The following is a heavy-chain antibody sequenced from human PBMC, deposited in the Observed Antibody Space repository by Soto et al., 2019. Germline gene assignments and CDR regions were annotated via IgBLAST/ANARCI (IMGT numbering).Heavy chain of an antibody. CDR2: ISYDGSNK. D-gene: IGHD3-16*01. J-gene: IGHJ5*02. Sequence: QVQLVESGGGVVQPGRSLRLSCAASGFTFSSYGMHWVRQAPGKGLEWVAVISYDGSNKYYADSVKGRFTISRDNSKNTLYLQMNSLRAEDTAVYYCAKVRIEYYDYVWGSYSSLVNNWFDPWGQGTLVTVSS. CDR1: GFTFSSYG. V-gene: IGHV3-30*18. CDR3: AKVRIEYYDYVWGSYSSLVNNWFDP.